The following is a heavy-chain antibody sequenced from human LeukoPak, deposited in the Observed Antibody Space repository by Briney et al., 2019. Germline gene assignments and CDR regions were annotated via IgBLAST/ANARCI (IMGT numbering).Heavy chain of an antibody. CDR3: ARDWVRHYDILTGPEGPHWGY. CDR1: GGSISSSSYY. CDR2: IYYSGST. D-gene: IGHD3-9*01. Sequence: SETLSLTCTVSGGSISSSSYYWGWIRQPPGKGLEWIGSIYYSGSTYYNPSLKSRVTISVDTSKNQFSLKLSSVTAADTAVYYCARDWVRHYDILTGPEGPHWGYWGQGTLVTVSS. V-gene: IGHV4-39*07. J-gene: IGHJ4*02.